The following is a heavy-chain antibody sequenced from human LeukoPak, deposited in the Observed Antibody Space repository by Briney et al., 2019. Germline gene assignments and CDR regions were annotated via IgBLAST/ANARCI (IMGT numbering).Heavy chain of an antibody. CDR2: ISYDGSNK. Sequence: PGRSLRLSCAASGFPFSSYGMHWGRQAPGKGLEWVAVISYDGSNKYYADSVKGRFTISRDNSKNTLYLQMNSLRAEDTAVYYCARSGVPAAMFDYYYYGMDVWGKGTTVTVSS. CDR1: GFPFSSYG. D-gene: IGHD2-2*01. V-gene: IGHV3-30*03. CDR3: ARSGVPAAMFDYYYYGMDV. J-gene: IGHJ6*04.